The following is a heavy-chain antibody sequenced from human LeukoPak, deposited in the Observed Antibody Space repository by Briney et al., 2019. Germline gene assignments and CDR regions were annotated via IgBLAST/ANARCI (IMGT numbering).Heavy chain of an antibody. J-gene: IGHJ3*01. CDR3: AREGRMGTADAFDV. CDR2: VCIAGDT. V-gene: IGHV3-13*01. CDR1: GFTFNNYE. Sequence: PGGSLRLSCAASGFTFNNYEMHWVRQTAGKGLEWVSAVCIAGDTFYAGSVKGRFSISRDNAESSLFLQMNSLRAGDTAVYYCAREGRMGTADAFDVWGQGTMVTVSS. D-gene: IGHD1-14*01.